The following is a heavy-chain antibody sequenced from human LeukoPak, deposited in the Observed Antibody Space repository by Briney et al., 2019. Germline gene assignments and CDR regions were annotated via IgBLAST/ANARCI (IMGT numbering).Heavy chain of an antibody. J-gene: IGHJ5*02. V-gene: IGHV4-34*01. CDR3: ARGPIAARRGWFDP. D-gene: IGHD6-6*01. CDR2: INHSGRT. CDR1: GGSFSGYY. Sequence: SETLSLTCAVYGGSFSGYYWSWIRQPPGKGLEWIGEINHSGRTNYNPSLKSRVTISVDTSKNQFSLKLSSVTAADTAVYYCARGPIAARRGWFDPWGQGTLVTVSS.